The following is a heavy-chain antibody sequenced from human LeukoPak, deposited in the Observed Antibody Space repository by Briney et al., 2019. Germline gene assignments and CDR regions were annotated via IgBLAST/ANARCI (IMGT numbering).Heavy chain of an antibody. CDR2: IQDGGST. CDR3: ARDSPKRYSGSYFGY. J-gene: IGHJ4*02. V-gene: IGHV4-30-2*01. D-gene: IGHD1-26*01. Sequence: PSQTLSLTCSVSGGSISSGGYYWSWIRQPPGKGLEWIGFIQDGGSTSYNSSLKSRVAISVDRSKNQFSLTLSSVTAADTAIYYCARDSPKRYSGSYFGYWGQGTLVTVSS. CDR1: GGSISSGGYY.